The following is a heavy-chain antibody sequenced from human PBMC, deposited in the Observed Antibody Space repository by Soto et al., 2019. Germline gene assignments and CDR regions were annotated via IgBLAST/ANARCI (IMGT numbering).Heavy chain of an antibody. V-gene: IGHV4-39*01. CDR1: GASIISTDYY. CDR2: IYYSGSI. CDR3: ARQGALRRDQLVKIEL. J-gene: IGHJ4*02. Sequence: SETLSLTCTVSGASIISTDYYWGWIRQPPGKGLEWLESIYYSGSIYYNPSLKSRVTTSVETSKNQFSLKLTSVTASDTVVYYCARQGALRRDQLVKIELWRQGTLVTVSS. D-gene: IGHD3-16*01.